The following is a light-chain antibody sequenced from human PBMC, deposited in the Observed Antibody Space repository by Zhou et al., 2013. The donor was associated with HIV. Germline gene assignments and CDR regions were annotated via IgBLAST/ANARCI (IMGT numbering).Light chain of an antibody. CDR2: DTS. CDR3: QQYGSSPPNT. V-gene: IGKV3-11*01. J-gene: IGKJ2*01. CDR1: ESVNSY. Sequence: EVVLTQSPVTLSLSPGERATLSCRASESVNSYLAWYQQKPGQAPRLLIYDTSNRAAGIPDRFSGSGSGTDFTLTIDSLEPEDFAVYYCQQYGSSPPNTFGQGTRLEIK.